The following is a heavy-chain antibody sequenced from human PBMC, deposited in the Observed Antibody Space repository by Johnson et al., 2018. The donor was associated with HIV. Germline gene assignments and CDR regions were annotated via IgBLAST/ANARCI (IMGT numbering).Heavy chain of an antibody. J-gene: IGHJ3*02. CDR3: ARVDYDSSGYYLYAFDI. V-gene: IGHV3-20*04. CDR1: GFTFDDYG. D-gene: IGHD3-22*01. Sequence: VQLVESGGGVVRPGGSLRLSCAASGFTFDDYGMSWVRKAPGKGLEWVSGINWNGGSTGYADSVKGRFTISRDNAKNSLYLQMNSLRAEDTALYYCARVDYDSSGYYLYAFDIWGQGTMVTVSS. CDR2: INWNGGST.